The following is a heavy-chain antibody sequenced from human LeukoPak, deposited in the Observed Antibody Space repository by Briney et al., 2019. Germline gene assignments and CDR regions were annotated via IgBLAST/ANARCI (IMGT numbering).Heavy chain of an antibody. V-gene: IGHV4-34*01. CDR1: GGSFSGYY. CDR3: ARELGYYCSGGSCYFYSFDY. D-gene: IGHD2-15*01. CDR2: INHSGST. J-gene: IGHJ4*02. Sequence: SETLSLTCAVYGGSFSGYYWSWIRQPPGKGLEWIGEINHSGSTNYNPSLKSRVTISVDTSKNQFSLKLSSVTAADTAVYYCARELGYYCSGGSCYFYSFDYWGQGTLVTVS.